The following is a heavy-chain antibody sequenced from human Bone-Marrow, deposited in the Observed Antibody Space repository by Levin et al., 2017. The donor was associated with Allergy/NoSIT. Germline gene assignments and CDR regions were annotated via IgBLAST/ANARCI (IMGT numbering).Heavy chain of an antibody. Sequence: SGPTLVKPPETLTLTCTVSGFSLSNARMGVSWIRQPPGKALEWLAHIFSNDEKSYSTSLKSRLTISKDTSKSQVVLTMTNMDPVDTATYYCARTYYHSSGYYAFDIWAQGTMVTVSS. CDR3: ARTYYHSSGYYAFDI. D-gene: IGHD3-22*01. CDR1: GFSLSNARMG. J-gene: IGHJ3*02. CDR2: IFSNDEK. V-gene: IGHV2-26*01.